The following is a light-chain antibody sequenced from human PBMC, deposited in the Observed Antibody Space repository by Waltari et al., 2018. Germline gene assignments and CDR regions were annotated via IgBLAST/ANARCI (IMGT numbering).Light chain of an antibody. Sequence: SYELTQPPSVSVSPGHTARITCSGEALPNKYAYWYRQKSGQAPVLVIYEDTKRPSGIPGRCSASNSGAVATLTITGAQVEDEADYYCYSTDYTGKYGVFGGGTKRTV. CDR3: YSTDYTGKYGV. J-gene: IGLJ3*02. V-gene: IGLV3-10*01. CDR2: EDT. CDR1: ALPNKY.